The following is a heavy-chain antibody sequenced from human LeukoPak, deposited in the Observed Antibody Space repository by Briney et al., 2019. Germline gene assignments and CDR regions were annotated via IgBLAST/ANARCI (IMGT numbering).Heavy chain of an antibody. CDR3: TTDTWYSAGH. V-gene: IGHV3-7*03. CDR2: IKKDGSEK. CDR1: GFIFSGSW. D-gene: IGHD2-15*01. J-gene: IGHJ4*02. Sequence: GGSLRLSCTASGFIFSGSWMAWIRQAPGKGLEWVAIIKKDGSEKYYVDSMKGRFTISRDNAKDSLFLQMNSLRAEDTAIYYCTTDTWYSAGHWGQGTLVTVSS.